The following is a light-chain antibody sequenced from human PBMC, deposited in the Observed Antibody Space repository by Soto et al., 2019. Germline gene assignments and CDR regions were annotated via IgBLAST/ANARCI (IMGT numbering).Light chain of an antibody. CDR3: KQYYTLPLT. CDR2: RAS. Sequence: DIQLTQSPSTLSASVGDSVTITCRASQSLSDWLAWYQQITGTAPKLLIYRASSLEDSVPSRFSGSVSGTEFTLTISILQPQEFVTYYCKQYYTLPLTFGVGTRVEMK. V-gene: IGKV1-5*03. J-gene: IGKJ4*01. CDR1: QSLSDW.